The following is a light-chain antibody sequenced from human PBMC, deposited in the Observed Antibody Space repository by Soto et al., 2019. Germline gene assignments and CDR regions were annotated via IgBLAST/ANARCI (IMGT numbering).Light chain of an antibody. V-gene: IGKV3-20*01. CDR1: QSVSSSF. Sequence: EIVLTQSPGTLSLSPGERATLSCRASQSVSSSFLAWYQQKPGQAPRLLIYGASTRATGIPDRFSGSGSGTDFTLTISRLEPEDVAVDDGQQYDSSPWTFGQGTKVEIK. CDR2: GAS. J-gene: IGKJ1*01. CDR3: QQYDSSPWT.